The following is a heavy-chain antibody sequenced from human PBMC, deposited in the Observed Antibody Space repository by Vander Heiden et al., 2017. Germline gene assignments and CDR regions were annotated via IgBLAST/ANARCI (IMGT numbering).Heavy chain of an antibody. Sequence: QVQLVQSGAEVKKPGASVKVSCKASGYTFISYSMHWVRQAPGPGLEWMGIINPSGGSTSYAQKFQGRVTMTRDTSTSTVYMELSSLRSEDTAVYYCARDPPVGSYCGGDCYSWYFDYWGQGTLVTVSS. CDR3: ARDPPVGSYCGGDCYSWYFDY. V-gene: IGHV1-46*01. D-gene: IGHD2-21*02. CDR1: GYTFISYS. J-gene: IGHJ4*02. CDR2: INPSGGST.